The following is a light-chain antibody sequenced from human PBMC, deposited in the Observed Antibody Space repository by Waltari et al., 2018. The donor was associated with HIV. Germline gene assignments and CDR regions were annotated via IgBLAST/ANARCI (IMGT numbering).Light chain of an antibody. Sequence: QSVLTQPPSVSAAPGQKVTISCSGSTSHIGHNFVSCYQHLPGTAPQHLIHENGKRRSWIPVPLSVPKLGTSATPGTTGLQTGNEADYYCGTWDPRLSVVFGGGTKVTVL. V-gene: IGLV1-51*02. J-gene: IGLJ3*02. CDR3: GTWDPRLSVV. CDR1: TSHIGHNF. CDR2: ENG.